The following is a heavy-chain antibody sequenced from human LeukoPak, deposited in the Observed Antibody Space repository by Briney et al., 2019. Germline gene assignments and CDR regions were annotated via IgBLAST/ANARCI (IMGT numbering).Heavy chain of an antibody. Sequence: ASVKVSCKASGYTFTGYYMHWVRQAPGQGLEWMGWVNPNSGGTNYAQKFQGRVTMTRDTSISTAYMELSRLRSDDTAVYYCARVPDSSGYYPADWGQGTLVTVSS. CDR2: VNPNSGGT. D-gene: IGHD3-22*01. CDR1: GYTFTGYY. CDR3: ARVPDSSGYYPAD. V-gene: IGHV1-2*02. J-gene: IGHJ4*02.